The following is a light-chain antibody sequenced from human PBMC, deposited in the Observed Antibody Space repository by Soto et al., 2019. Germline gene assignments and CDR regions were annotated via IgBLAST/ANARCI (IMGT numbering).Light chain of an antibody. CDR1: QSLSSN. V-gene: IGKV3-15*01. CDR3: QQYNNWLRT. Sequence: EIVMTQSPATLSVSPGERATLSCRASQSLSSNLAWYQQKPGQAPRLLIYGASTRATGIPARFSGSGSGTEFTLTISSLQSEDFAVYYCQQYNNWLRTFGQGTRLEIK. J-gene: IGKJ5*01. CDR2: GAS.